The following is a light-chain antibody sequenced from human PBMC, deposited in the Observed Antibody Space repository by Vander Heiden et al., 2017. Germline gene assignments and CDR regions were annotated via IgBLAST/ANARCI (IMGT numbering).Light chain of an antibody. CDR3: QQYYSTPPSFP. J-gene: IGKJ3*01. V-gene: IGKV4-1*01. Sequence: DIVMTQSPDSLAVSLGERATIKCKSSQTILYSPNNRNYLAWYQQKPGQPPKLLIYWASTRESGVPDRFSGSGSGTEFTLTISGLQAEDVAVYYCQQYYSTPPSFPFGPGTKVEIK. CDR1: QTILYSPNNRNY. CDR2: WAS.